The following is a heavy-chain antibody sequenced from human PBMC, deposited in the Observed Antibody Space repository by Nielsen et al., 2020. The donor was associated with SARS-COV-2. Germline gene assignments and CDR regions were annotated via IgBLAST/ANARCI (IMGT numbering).Heavy chain of an antibody. J-gene: IGHJ4*02. CDR1: GFTFSSYW. D-gene: IGHD4-23*01. V-gene: IGHV3-74*01. CDR2: INSDGSST. Sequence: GESLKISCAASGFTFSSYWMHWVRQAPGKGLVWVSRINSDGSSTSYADSVKGRFTISRGNAKNTLYLQMNSLRAEDTAVYYCARLIRWLNYWGQGTLVTVSS. CDR3: ARLIRWLNY.